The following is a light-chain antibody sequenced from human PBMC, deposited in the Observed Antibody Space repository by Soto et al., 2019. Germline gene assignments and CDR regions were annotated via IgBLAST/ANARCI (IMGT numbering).Light chain of an antibody. J-gene: IGKJ1*01. CDR2: EAS. V-gene: IGKV1-5*03. Sequence: DIQMTQSPSTLSASVGDRVTITCRASQSISNWLARYQQKPGKAPELLIYEASSLQTGVPSRFSGSGSGTEFTLTISSLQPDDFATYFCHQYNSNSPTFGQGTKVDI. CDR3: HQYNSNSPT. CDR1: QSISNW.